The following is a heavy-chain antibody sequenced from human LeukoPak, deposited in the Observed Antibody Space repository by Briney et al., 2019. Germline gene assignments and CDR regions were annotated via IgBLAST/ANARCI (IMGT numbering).Heavy chain of an antibody. J-gene: IGHJ4*02. V-gene: IGHV3-21*01. CDR2: ISDRSTYI. CDR3: ARGVRIAVADY. D-gene: IGHD6-13*01. Sequence: GGSLRLSCAASGFAFSSYDMNWVRQAPGKRLEWVSSISDRSTYIYYADSLKGRFTISRDNAKNSLYLQINSLRVEDTAVYYCARGVRIAVADYWGQGTLVTVSS. CDR1: GFAFSSYD.